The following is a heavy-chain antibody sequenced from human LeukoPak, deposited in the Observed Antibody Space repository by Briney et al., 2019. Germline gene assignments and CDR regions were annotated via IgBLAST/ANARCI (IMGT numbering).Heavy chain of an antibody. CDR3: AKDAQRGFDCSNSLEY. Sequence: GKSLTLSCVASQFTFSHYGMHWVRQAPGKGLEWVAVIWNDGSSQYYGDSVKGRFTISRDNSQNTVFLQMNSLRAEDTAVYYCAKDAQRGFDCSNSLEYWGRGTLVTVSS. D-gene: IGHD4-11*01. CDR2: IWNDGSSQ. CDR1: QFTFSHYG. J-gene: IGHJ4*02. V-gene: IGHV3-33*06.